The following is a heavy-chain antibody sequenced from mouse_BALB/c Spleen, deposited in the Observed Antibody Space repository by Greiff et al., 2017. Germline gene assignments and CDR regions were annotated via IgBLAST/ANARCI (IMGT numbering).Heavy chain of an antibody. CDR3: ARDRGYGNYDY. Sequence: QVQLQQSGPGLVAPSQSLSITCTVSGFSLTSYGVHWVRQPPGKGLEWLGVIWAGGSTNYNSALMSRLSISKDNSKSQVFLKMNSLQTDDTAMYYCARDRGYGNYDYWGQGTTLTVSS. J-gene: IGHJ2*01. CDR1: GFSLTSYG. V-gene: IGHV2-9*02. CDR2: IWAGGST. D-gene: IGHD2-1*01.